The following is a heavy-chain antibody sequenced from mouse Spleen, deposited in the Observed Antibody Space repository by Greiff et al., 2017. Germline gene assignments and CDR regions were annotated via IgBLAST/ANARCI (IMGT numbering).Heavy chain of an antibody. Sequence: VKLMESGAELAKPGASVKMSCKASGYTFTSYWMHWVKQRPGQGLEWIGYINPSTGYTEYNQKFKDKATLTADKSSSTAYMQLSSLTSEDSAVYYCARKGNFYAMDYWGQGTSVTVSS. V-gene: IGHV1-7*01. J-gene: IGHJ4*01. CDR2: INPSTGYT. CDR1: GYTFTSYW. CDR3: ARKGNFYAMDY. D-gene: IGHD2-1*01.